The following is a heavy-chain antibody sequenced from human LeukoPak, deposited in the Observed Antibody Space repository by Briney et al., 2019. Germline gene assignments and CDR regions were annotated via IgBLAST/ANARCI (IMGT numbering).Heavy chain of an antibody. J-gene: IGHJ5*02. D-gene: IGHD1-1*01. V-gene: IGHV3-30*02. CDR3: AKERYNWNVFNWFDP. CDR1: GFTFSSYS. Sequence: GGSLRLSCAASGFTFSSYSMNWVRQAPGKGLEWVAFIRYDGSNKYYADSVKGRFTISRDNSKNTLYLQMNSLRAEDTAVYYCAKERYNWNVFNWFDPWGQGTLVTVSS. CDR2: IRYDGSNK.